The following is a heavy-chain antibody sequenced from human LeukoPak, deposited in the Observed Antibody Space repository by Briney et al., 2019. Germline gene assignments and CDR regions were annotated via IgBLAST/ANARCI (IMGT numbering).Heavy chain of an antibody. D-gene: IGHD1-7*01. Sequence: SETLSLTCNVSGGSISTYYWTWLRQPPGKGLEWIGYIYYSGSTNYNPSLKSRVTISVDTSMNHFSLKLSSVTAADTAVYYCVRDYPGTGCYYGLDVWGKGTTVTVSS. CDR3: VRDYPGTGCYYGLDV. V-gene: IGHV4-59*01. CDR2: IYYSGST. CDR1: GGSISTYY. J-gene: IGHJ6*04.